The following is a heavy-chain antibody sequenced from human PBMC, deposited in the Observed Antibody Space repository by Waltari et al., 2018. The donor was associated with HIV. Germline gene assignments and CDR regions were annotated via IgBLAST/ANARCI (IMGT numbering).Heavy chain of an antibody. CDR1: GYTFSNFA. V-gene: IGHV7-4-1*02. J-gene: IGHJ4*02. CDR3: GRGPGRSIDY. D-gene: IGHD3-10*01. CDR2: INTKTGNP. Sequence: QVHLVQSGSELKKPGASVKASCKASGYTFSNFAMNWVRQAPGQGLEWMGWINTKTGNPTYAQAFTGRFVFSLDTSVGTAYLLISSLKAEDTAVYYCGRGPGRSIDYWGQGTLVTVSS.